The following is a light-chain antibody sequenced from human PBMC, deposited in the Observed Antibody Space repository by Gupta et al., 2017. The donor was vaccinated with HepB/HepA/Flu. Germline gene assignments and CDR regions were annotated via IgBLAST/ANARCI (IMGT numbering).Light chain of an antibody. CDR1: SSNIGKNT. CDR3: AAWDDSLWV. Sequence: QSLLTQPPSASGTPGQRVIITCSGGSSNIGKNTVTWYQQLPGTAPKLLIYSDNQRPSGVPDRFSGSRSGTSASLAISGLQSLDEADYYCAAWDDSLWVFGGGTKLTVL. CDR2: SDN. J-gene: IGLJ3*02. V-gene: IGLV1-44*01.